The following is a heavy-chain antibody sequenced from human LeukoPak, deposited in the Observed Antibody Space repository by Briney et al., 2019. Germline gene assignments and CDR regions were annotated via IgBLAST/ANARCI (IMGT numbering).Heavy chain of an antibody. CDR1: GFTFSSYS. CDR3: ARDTYSSGWHFPRGAYWFDP. J-gene: IGHJ5*02. CDR2: ISSSSSTI. V-gene: IGHV3-48*01. D-gene: IGHD6-19*01. Sequence: GGSLRLSCAASGFTFSSYSMNWVRQAPGKGLEWVSYISSSSSTIYYADSVKGRFTISRDNAKNSLYLQMNSLRAEDTAVYYCARDTYSSGWHFPRGAYWFDPWGQGTLVTVSS.